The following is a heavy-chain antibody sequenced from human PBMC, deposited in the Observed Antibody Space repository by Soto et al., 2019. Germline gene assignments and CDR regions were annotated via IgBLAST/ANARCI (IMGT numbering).Heavy chain of an antibody. V-gene: IGHV4-59*08. CDR2: IYYSGST. D-gene: IGHD2-2*01. CDR1: GGSISSYY. Sequence: QVQLQESGPGLVKPSETLSLTCTVSGGSISSYYWSWILQPPGKGLEWIGYIYYSGSTNYNPSLKSRVTISVDTSKNQFSLKLSSVTAADTAVYYCARLGLRYCSSTSCYDSYYFDYWGQGTLVTVSS. J-gene: IGHJ4*02. CDR3: ARLGLRYCSSTSCYDSYYFDY.